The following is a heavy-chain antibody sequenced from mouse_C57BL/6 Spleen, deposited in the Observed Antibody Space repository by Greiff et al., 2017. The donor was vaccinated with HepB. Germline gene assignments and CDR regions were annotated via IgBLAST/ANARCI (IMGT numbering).Heavy chain of an antibody. Sequence: QVQLKESGAELVRPGASVKLSCKASGYTFTDYYINWVKQRPGQGLEWIARIYPGSGNTYYNEKFKGKATLTAEKSSSTAYMQLSSLTSEDSAVYFWARGLKGAGSAYWGQGTLVTVSA. V-gene: IGHV1-76*01. J-gene: IGHJ3*01. CDR1: GYTFTDYY. CDR3: ARGLKGAGSAY. D-gene: IGHD1-3*01. CDR2: IYPGSGNT.